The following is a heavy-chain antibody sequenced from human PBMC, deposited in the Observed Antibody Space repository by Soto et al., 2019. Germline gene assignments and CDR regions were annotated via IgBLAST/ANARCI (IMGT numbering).Heavy chain of an antibody. V-gene: IGHV3-23*01. CDR2: ISGSGDST. Sequence: PGGSLRLSCAASGFTFSSYAMGWVRQAPGKGLEWVSVISGSGDSTYYADSVKGRFTISRDNSKNTLYLQVNSLRAEDTAVYYCAKGLHNWNSWFDYWGQGILVTVSS. J-gene: IGHJ4*02. D-gene: IGHD1-7*01. CDR3: AKGLHNWNSWFDY. CDR1: GFTFSSYA.